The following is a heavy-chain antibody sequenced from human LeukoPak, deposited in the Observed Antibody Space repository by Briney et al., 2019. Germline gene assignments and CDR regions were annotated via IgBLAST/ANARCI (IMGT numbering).Heavy chain of an antibody. D-gene: IGHD6-13*01. CDR3: AAPNRVAAAGTRVGPITGPLHTFDY. CDR1: GGTFSSYA. J-gene: IGHJ4*02. CDR2: IIPIFGTA. Sequence: GASVKVSCKASGGTFSSYAISWVRQAPGQGLEWMGGIIPIFGTANYAQKFQGRVTITTDESTSTAYMELSSPRSEDTAVYYCAAPNRVAAAGTRVGPITGPLHTFDYWGQGTLVTVSS. V-gene: IGHV1-69*05.